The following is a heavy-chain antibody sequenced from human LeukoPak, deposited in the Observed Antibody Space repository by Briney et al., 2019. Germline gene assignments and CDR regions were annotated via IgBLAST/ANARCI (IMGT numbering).Heavy chain of an antibody. CDR3: AKDPIWWNYFDY. CDR1: GFTFSDYY. D-gene: IGHD3-16*01. J-gene: IGHJ4*02. V-gene: IGHV3-30*18. CDR2: ISYDGSNK. Sequence: GGSLRLSCAASGFTFSDYYMSWIRQAPGKGLEWVAVISYDGSNKHYADSVKGRFTISRDNSKNTLYLQMNSLRAEDTAVYYCAKDPIWWNYFDYWGQGTLVTVSS.